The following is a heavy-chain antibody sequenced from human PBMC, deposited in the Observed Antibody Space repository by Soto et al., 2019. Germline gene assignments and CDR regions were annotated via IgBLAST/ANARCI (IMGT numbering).Heavy chain of an antibody. CDR1: GFTFSSYA. D-gene: IGHD2-2*01. V-gene: IGHV3-23*01. CDR3: GKDRGTSIDVHRYFHYYGMDV. Sequence: DVQLLESGGGLVQPGGSVRLSCAASGFTFSSYAMSWVRQAPGKGLEWVSAISGNGADTSYADSVRGRFTISRDNSKDTLFLQMNSLRADDTAVYYCGKDRGTSIDVHRYFHYYGMDVWGQGTTVTVSS. CDR2: ISGNGADT. J-gene: IGHJ6*02.